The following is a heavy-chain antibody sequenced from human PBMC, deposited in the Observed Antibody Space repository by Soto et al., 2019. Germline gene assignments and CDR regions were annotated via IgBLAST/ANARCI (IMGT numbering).Heavy chain of an antibody. CDR3: VQTTGWPGFDF. V-gene: IGHV3-53*01. J-gene: IGHJ4*02. Sequence: EVPLVESGGGLIQPGGSLRLSCAASGFAVSSEYMTWVRQAPGKGLEWVSVIYGGGTTYYADSVKGRFTISRDTSKNTLYLQMNSLRAEDTAVYYCVQTTGWPGFDFWGQGTLVTVSS. CDR1: GFAVSSEY. CDR2: IYGGGTT. D-gene: IGHD6-19*01.